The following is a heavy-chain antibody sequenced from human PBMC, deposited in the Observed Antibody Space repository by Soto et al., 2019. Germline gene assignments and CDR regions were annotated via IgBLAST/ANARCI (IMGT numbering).Heavy chain of an antibody. D-gene: IGHD4-17*01. CDR3: AQRGGNDYSGGFDY. CDR2: ISKNGGNK. CDR1: GFTFSNYD. Sequence: EVQLSESGGGLGQPGGSLRLSCAASGFTFSNYDMSWVRQAPGKGLEWVSGISKNGGNKWYADTAKGRFSISRDNSKNTLFLQMISLSPDDTSVYYCAQRGGNDYSGGFDYWGPGTLVTVSS. V-gene: IGHV3-23*01. J-gene: IGHJ4*02.